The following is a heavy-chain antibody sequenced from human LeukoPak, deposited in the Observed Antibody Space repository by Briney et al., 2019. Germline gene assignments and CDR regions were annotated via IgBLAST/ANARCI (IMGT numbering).Heavy chain of an antibody. CDR3: AKRGPGYDKSTYPPHYFDY. Sequence: GGSLRLSCAASGFTFSSYWMTWVRQAPGKGLEWVSGISVSGGRTDYADSVKGRFTISRDNSKNTLYLQMNSLRAEDTAVYYCAKRGPGYDKSTYPPHYFDYWGQGTLVTVSS. J-gene: IGHJ4*02. CDR2: ISVSGGRT. D-gene: IGHD3-22*01. CDR1: GFTFSSYW. V-gene: IGHV3-23*01.